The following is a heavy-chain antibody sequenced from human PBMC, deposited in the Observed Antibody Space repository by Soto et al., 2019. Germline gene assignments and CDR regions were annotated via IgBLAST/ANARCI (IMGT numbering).Heavy chain of an antibody. CDR1: GFTFSNYA. CDR2: ISGGGGSP. Sequence: GGSLRLSCAASGFTFSNYAMNWVRQAPGKGLEWVSAISGGGGSPYYADSVKGRFTISRDNSKNTLSLQMNSLRAEDTAIYYCAKGTLVAPRAFDYWGRGTLVTVSS. CDR3: AKGTLVAPRAFDY. D-gene: IGHD2-21*01. V-gene: IGHV3-23*01. J-gene: IGHJ4*02.